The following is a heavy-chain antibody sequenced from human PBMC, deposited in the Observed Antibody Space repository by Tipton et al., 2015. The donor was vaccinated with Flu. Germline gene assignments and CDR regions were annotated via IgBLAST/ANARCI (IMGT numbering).Heavy chain of an antibody. V-gene: IGHV4-61*02. J-gene: IGHJ5*02. CDR1: GASISSRSYF. D-gene: IGHD6-19*01. Sequence: TLSLTCTVSGASISSRSYFWTWIRQPAGKGLEWIGRIYSSGSTNYNPSLKSRVTISVDTSRNQFSLKLSSVTAADTAVYHCARVRYSSGWYVLDPWGQGTLVTVSS. CDR3: ARVRYSSGWYVLDP. CDR2: IYSSGST.